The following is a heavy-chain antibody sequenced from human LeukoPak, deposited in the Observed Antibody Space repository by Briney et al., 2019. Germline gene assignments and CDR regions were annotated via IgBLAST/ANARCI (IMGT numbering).Heavy chain of an antibody. J-gene: IGHJ6*03. CDR2: ISSSGSTI. Sequence: PGGSLRLSCAASGFTFSSYAMSWVRQAPGKGLEWVSYISSSGSTIYYADSVKGRFTISRDNAKNSLYLQMNSLRAEDTAVYYCARGYTDWELEYYYYYYMDVWGKGTTVTVSS. CDR1: GFTFSSYA. V-gene: IGHV3-48*04. D-gene: IGHD1-26*01. CDR3: ARGYTDWELEYYYYYYMDV.